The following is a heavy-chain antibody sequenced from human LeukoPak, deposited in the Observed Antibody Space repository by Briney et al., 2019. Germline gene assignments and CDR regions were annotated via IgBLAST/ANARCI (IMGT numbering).Heavy chain of an antibody. CDR2: IWYDGSNK. V-gene: IGHV3-33*06. CDR3: AKLSYSSGWYDYFDY. CDR1: GFTFSSYG. Sequence: GGSLRLSCAASGFTFSSYGMHWVRQAPGKGLEWVAVIWYDGSNKYYADSVKGRFTISRDNSKNTLYLQMNSLRAEDTAVYYCAKLSYSSGWYDYFDYWGQGTLVTVSS. J-gene: IGHJ4*02. D-gene: IGHD6-19*01.